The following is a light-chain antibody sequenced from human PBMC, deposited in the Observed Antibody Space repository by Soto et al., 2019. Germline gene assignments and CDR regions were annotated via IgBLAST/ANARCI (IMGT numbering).Light chain of an antibody. Sequence: QTVVAQEPSLTVSPGGTVTLTCASNTGAVTSANYPNWFQQRPGQAPRALIFSTNNKHSWTPARFSGSLLGGKAALTLSGVQPEDEADYYCLLFFGGAQVFGGGTQLTVL. CDR3: LLFFGGAQV. CDR2: STN. CDR1: TGAVTSANY. J-gene: IGLJ2*01. V-gene: IGLV7-43*01.